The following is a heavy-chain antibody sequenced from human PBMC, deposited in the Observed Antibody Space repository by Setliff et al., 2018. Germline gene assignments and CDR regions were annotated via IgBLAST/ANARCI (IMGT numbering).Heavy chain of an antibody. V-gene: IGHV7-4-1*02. D-gene: IGHD3-10*01. J-gene: IGHJ6*03. CDR2: INTNTGNP. CDR3: ARGSRFGTIVYRGDYYMDV. CDR1: GYTFSTYA. Sequence: ASVKVSCKGSGYTFSTYAIIWMRQAPGQGLEWMGWINTNTGNPSYAQGFTGRFVFSLDTSVSSAYLQISSLKSEDSAVYYCARGSRFGTIVYRGDYYMDVWGKGTTVTVSS.